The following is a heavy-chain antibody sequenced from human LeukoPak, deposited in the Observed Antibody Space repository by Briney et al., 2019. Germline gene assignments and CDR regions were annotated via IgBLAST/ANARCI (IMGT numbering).Heavy chain of an antibody. CDR2: ISSNGGST. Sequence: GGSLRLSCAASGFTFSSYWMHWVRQAPGKGLEYVSAISSNGGSTYYANSVKGRFTISRDNSKNTLYLQMGSLRAEDMAVYYCARVTYGDYYFDYWGQGTLVTVSS. CDR3: ARVTYGDYYFDY. CDR1: GFTFSSYW. J-gene: IGHJ4*02. V-gene: IGHV3-64*01. D-gene: IGHD2-21*02.